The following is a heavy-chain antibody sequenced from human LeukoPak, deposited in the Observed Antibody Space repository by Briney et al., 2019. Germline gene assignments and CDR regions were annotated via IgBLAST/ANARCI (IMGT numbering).Heavy chain of an antibody. Sequence: GGSLRLSCAASGFTFDDYSMTWVRQAPGKGLEWVSGINWNGGSTGYADSVKGRFTISRDNAKNSLYLQMNSLRAEDTALYYCASGGIYYGAAFDFWGQGSLVTVSA. CDR1: GFTFDDYS. CDR3: ASGGIYYGAAFDF. CDR2: INWNGGST. V-gene: IGHV3-20*04. J-gene: IGHJ4*02. D-gene: IGHD1-26*01.